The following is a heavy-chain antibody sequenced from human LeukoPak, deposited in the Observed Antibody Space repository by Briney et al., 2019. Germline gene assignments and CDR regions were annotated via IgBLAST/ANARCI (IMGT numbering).Heavy chain of an antibody. Sequence: SETLSLTCAVSAGSISITNYYWGWFRQPPSKGLEWIGNIYYDGSTYYNPSLKSRLTMSVDTSKNQFSLKLRSVTAADTAVYYCARGPVVPAANFDYWGQGALVTVSS. CDR3: ARGPVVPAANFDY. D-gene: IGHD2-2*01. CDR2: IYYDGST. CDR1: AGSISITNYY. V-gene: IGHV4-39*07. J-gene: IGHJ4*02.